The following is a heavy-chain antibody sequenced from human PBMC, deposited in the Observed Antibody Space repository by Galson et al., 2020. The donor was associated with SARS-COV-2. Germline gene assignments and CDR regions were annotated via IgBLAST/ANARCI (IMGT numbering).Heavy chain of an antibody. CDR2: ISSSGETI. CDR3: ARDMRHCGGGSCYDFDY. J-gene: IGHJ4*02. Sequence: TGGSLRLSCAASGFTFSDYYMTWIRQAPGKGLEWVSYISSSGETIYYADSVKGRFTISRDDAKSSLYLQMNDLRAEDTAVYFCARDMRHCGGGSCYDFDYWGQGTLVTVSS. V-gene: IGHV3-11*01. D-gene: IGHD2-15*01. CDR1: GFTFSDYY.